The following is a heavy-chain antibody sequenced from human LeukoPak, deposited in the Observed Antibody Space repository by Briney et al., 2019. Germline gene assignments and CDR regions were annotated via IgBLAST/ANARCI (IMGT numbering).Heavy chain of an antibody. CDR2: ISYDGSNK. V-gene: IGHV3-30*04. CDR3: AKAAPVNYYDSSGYLYYFDY. CDR1: GFTFSSYA. D-gene: IGHD3-22*01. Sequence: GGSLRLSCAASGFTFSSYAMHWVRQAPGKGLEWVAVISYDGSNKYYADSVKGRFTISRDNSKNTLYLQMNSLRAEDTAVYYCAKAAPVNYYDSSGYLYYFDYWGQGTLVTVSS. J-gene: IGHJ4*02.